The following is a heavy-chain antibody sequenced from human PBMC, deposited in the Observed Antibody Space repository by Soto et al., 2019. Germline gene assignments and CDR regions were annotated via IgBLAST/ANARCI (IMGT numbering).Heavy chain of an antibody. CDR3: ARERSMRDERGRRAEYFQH. CDR1: GYTFTSYY. Sequence: ASVKVSCKASGYTFTSYYMHWVRQAPGQGLEWMGIINPSGGSTSYAQKFQGRVTMTRDTSTSTVYMELSSLRSEDTAVYYCARERSMRDERGRRAEYFQHWGQGTLVTVSS. V-gene: IGHV1-46*03. CDR2: INPSGGST. J-gene: IGHJ1*01.